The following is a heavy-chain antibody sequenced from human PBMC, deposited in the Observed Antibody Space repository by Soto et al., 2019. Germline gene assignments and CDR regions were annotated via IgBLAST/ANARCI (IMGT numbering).Heavy chain of an antibody. V-gene: IGHV1-69*13. CDR1: GCTLSSYA. CDR3: ARRLLDVPYYGMDV. Sequence: ASVKVSCKASGCTLSSYAISWVRQAPGQGLEWMGGIIPIFGTANYAQKFQGRVTITADESTSTAYMELSSLRSEDTAVYYCARRLLDVPYYGMDVWGQGTTVTVSS. CDR2: IIPIFGTA. J-gene: IGHJ6*02. D-gene: IGHD3-16*01.